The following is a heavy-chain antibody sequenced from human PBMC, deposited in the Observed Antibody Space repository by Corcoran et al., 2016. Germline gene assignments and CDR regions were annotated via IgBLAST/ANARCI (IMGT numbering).Heavy chain of an antibody. CDR3: AKDRAYCGGDCPNYGMDV. V-gene: IGHV3-30*18. D-gene: IGHD2-21*02. J-gene: IGHJ6*02. CDR1: GFTFSSYG. CDR2: ISYDGSNK. Sequence: QVQLVESGGGVVQPGRSLRLSCAASGFTFSSYGIHWVRQAPGKGLEWVAVISYDGSNKYYADSVKGRFTISRDNSKNTLYLQMNSLRAEDTAVYYCAKDRAYCGGDCPNYGMDVWGQGTTVTVSS.